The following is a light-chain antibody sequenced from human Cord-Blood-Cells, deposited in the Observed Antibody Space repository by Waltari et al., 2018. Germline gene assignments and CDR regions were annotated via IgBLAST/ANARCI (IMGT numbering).Light chain of an antibody. CDR2: SNN. Sequence: QSVLPQPPSASGTPGQRVTIPCSGSSSNIGSNTVTWYQQLPGTAPKLLIYSNNQRPSGVPDRFSGSKSGTSASLAISGLQSEDEADYYCAAWDDSLNGPVFGGGTKLTVL. CDR1: SSNIGSNT. J-gene: IGLJ3*02. V-gene: IGLV1-44*01. CDR3: AAWDDSLNGPV.